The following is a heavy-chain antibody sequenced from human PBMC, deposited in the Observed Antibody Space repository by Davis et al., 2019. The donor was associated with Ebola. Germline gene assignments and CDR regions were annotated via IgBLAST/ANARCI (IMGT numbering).Heavy chain of an antibody. CDR1: GFTFSSYA. CDR2: ISGSGGST. D-gene: IGHD1-1*01. J-gene: IGHJ6*04. Sequence: GESLKISCAASGFTFSSYAMSWVRQAPGKGLEWVSAISGSGGSTYYADSVKGRFTISRDNSKNTLYLQMNSLRAEDTAVYYCAKDGPTTPSYYYYDMDVWGKGTTVTVSS. V-gene: IGHV3-23*01. CDR3: AKDGPTTPSYYYYDMDV.